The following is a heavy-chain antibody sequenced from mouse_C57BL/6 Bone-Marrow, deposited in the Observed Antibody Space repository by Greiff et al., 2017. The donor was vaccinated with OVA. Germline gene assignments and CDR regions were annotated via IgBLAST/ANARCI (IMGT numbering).Heavy chain of an antibody. CDR1: GFTFSSYG. D-gene: IGHD2-4*01. CDR3: ARQGIYYDYDGTDY. V-gene: IGHV5-6*01. Sequence: EVKLVESGGDLVKPGGSLKLSCAASGFTFSSYGMSWVRQTPDKRLEWVATISSGGSYTYYPDSVKGRFTISRDNAKNTLYLQMSSLKSEDTAMYYCARQGIYYDYDGTDYWGQGTTLTVSS. J-gene: IGHJ2*01. CDR2: ISSGGSYT.